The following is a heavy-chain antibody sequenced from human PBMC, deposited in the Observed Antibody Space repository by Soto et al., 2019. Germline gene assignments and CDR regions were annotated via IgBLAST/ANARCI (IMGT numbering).Heavy chain of an antibody. J-gene: IGHJ5*02. D-gene: IGHD6-13*01. CDR3: ARTDLAAAGFDP. Sequence: SETLSLTCTVSGGSISSSSYYWGWIRQPPGKGLEWIGSIYYSGSTYYNPSLKSRVTISVDTSKNQFSLKLSSVTAADTAVYYCARTDLAAAGFDPWGQGTLVTVSS. V-gene: IGHV4-39*01. CDR2: IYYSGST. CDR1: GGSISSSSYY.